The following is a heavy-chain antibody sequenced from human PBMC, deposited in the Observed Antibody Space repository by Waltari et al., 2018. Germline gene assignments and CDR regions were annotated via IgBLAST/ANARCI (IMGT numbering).Heavy chain of an antibody. CDR2: IYSGGST. D-gene: IGHD4-17*01. V-gene: IGHV3-53*01. J-gene: IGHJ4*02. CDR3: ARDIPLRR. CDR1: GFTVSTHY. Sequence: EVQLVESGGVLIQPGGSVRLSCAASGFTVSTHYMSWVRQAPGKGLEWVSVIYSGGSTYYADSVKGRFTISRDNSKNTLYLQMNSLRAEDTAVYYCARDIPLRRWGQGTLVTVSS.